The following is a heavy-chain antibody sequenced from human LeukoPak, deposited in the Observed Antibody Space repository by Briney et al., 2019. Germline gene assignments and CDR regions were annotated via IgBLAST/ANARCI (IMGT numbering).Heavy chain of an antibody. CDR1: GLTFSRHW. V-gene: IGHV3-7*01. CDR2: MNQDGSAI. J-gene: IGHJ4*02. D-gene: IGHD6-19*01. Sequence: GGSLRLSCAASGLTFSRHWMSWFRHAPGKGLERVAHMNQDGSAIYSVDSVKGRFTISRDNDKNSLYLQMNGLTVADTAVYYCASTVPGYPDDYFDYWGQGTLVTVSS. CDR3: ASTVPGYPDDYFDY.